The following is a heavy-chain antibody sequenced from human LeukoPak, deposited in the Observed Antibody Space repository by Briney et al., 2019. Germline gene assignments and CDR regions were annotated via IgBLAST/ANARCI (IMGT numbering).Heavy chain of an antibody. CDR1: GFTFSDSY. Sequence: PGRSLRPSCAASGFTFSDSYMSWISQAPGKGLEWVSYICDSGRTIYYADSVKGRFTISRDNAKNSVYLQMNNLRAEDTAVYYCARDRLGDYDHSGYYDKWGQGTLVTVSS. CDR3: ARDRLGDYDHSGYYDK. V-gene: IGHV3-11*01. D-gene: IGHD3-22*01. J-gene: IGHJ4*02. CDR2: ICDSGRTI.